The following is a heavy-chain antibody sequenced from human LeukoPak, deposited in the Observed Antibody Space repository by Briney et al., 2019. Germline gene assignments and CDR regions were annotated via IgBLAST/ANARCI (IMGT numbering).Heavy chain of an antibody. J-gene: IGHJ4*02. CDR1: GYTFTRYA. Sequence: ASVKVSCKVSGYTFTRYAISWVRQAPGQGLEWMGWISTYNGDTNYAQNLQGRVTMTRDTSTSTAYMELRSLRSDDTAVYYCARDPSNTSGRYIYFDSWSQGTLVTVSS. D-gene: IGHD6-19*01. CDR3: ARDPSNTSGRYIYFDS. V-gene: IGHV1-18*04. CDR2: ISTYNGDT.